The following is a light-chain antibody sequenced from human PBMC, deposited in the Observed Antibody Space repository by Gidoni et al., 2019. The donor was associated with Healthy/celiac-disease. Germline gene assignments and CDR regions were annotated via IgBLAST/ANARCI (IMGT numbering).Light chain of an antibody. Sequence: DIHMTQSPSTLSASVGDRVTITCRASQSISSWLAWYQQTPGTAPKLLIDDASSLESGVPSRFSGSGSGTEFTLTIRLLQPDDFATYYCQQYNSYSETFGQGTKVEIK. CDR2: DAS. CDR3: QQYNSYSET. CDR1: QSISSW. V-gene: IGKV1-5*01. J-gene: IGKJ1*01.